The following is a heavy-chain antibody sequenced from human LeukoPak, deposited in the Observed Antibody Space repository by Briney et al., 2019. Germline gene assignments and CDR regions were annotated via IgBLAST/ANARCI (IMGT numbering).Heavy chain of an antibody. Sequence: GGSLRLSCAGSGFIVGDTHMTWVRQAPGKGLEWVSLVYSGITTHYADSVKGRFSISRDHSNNILYLQMNTLRAEDAAVYYCARLQGYSLGYQYFYYMDVWGTGTTVTVSS. CDR1: GFIVGDTH. D-gene: IGHD5-18*01. CDR2: VYSGITT. J-gene: IGHJ6*03. V-gene: IGHV3-53*01. CDR3: ARLQGYSLGYQYFYYMDV.